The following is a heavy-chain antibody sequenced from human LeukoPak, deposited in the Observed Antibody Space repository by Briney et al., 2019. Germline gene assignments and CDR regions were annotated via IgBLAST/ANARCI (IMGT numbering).Heavy chain of an antibody. V-gene: IGHV4-34*01. CDR3: ARGHYDFWSGYCYYFDY. Sequence: SETLSLTCAVYGGSFSGYYWSWIRQPPGKGLEWIGEINHSGSTNYNQSLKSRVTISVDTSKNQFSLKLSSVTAADTAVYYCARGHYDFWSGYCYYFDYWGQGTLVTVSS. D-gene: IGHD3-3*01. J-gene: IGHJ4*02. CDR2: INHSGST. CDR1: GGSFSGYY.